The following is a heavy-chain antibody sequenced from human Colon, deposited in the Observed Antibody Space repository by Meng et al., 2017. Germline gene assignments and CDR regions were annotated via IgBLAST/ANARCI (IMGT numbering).Heavy chain of an antibody. V-gene: IGHV4-59*01. CDR1: GGYNSSDY. D-gene: IGHD2-21*01. CDR2: VADSGSH. J-gene: IGHJ4*02. CDR3: ARVIMVTRYFDS. Sequence: QVPLKGSAPGQAKPSETRSLNCDGSGGYNSSDYWRWIRQPPGKGLEFLGYVADSGSHNFNPSLKSRLAISLDTSKNQFSLKLTSVTAADTAVYYCARVIMVTRYFDSWGQGTLVTVSS.